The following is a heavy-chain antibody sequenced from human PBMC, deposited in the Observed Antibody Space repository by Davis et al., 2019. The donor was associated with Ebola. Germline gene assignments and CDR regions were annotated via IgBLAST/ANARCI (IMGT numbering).Heavy chain of an antibody. CDR3: AKANYYGMEV. Sequence: SVKVSCKASGGTFGRYVISWIRQAPGQGLEWMGGSFPVVGTPNYAQKFQGRVTITADESTSTANMELSGLKSEDTAIYYCAKANYYGMEVWGQGTTVTVSS. J-gene: IGHJ6*02. V-gene: IGHV1-69*13. D-gene: IGHD2-8*01. CDR1: GGTFGRYV. CDR2: SFPVVGTP.